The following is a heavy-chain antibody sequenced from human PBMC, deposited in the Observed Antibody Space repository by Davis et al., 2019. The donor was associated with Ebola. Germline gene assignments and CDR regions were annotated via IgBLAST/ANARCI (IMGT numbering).Heavy chain of an antibody. J-gene: IGHJ4*02. D-gene: IGHD3-22*01. CDR3: ATGSSGYYSNFDY. CDR1: GFTFSSYS. V-gene: IGHV3-30*03. CDR2: ISFDGSYK. Sequence: GESLKISCAASGFTFSSYSMNWVRQAPGKGLEWVSAISFDGSYKYYADSVKGRFTISRDNSKNTLYLQMNSLRAEDTAVYYCATGSSGYYSNFDYWGQGTPVTVSS.